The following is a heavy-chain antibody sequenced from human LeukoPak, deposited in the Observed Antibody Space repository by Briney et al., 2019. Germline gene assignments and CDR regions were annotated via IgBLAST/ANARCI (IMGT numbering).Heavy chain of an antibody. J-gene: IGHJ3*01. CDR1: GHTFTGYY. D-gene: IGHD2-21*02. V-gene: IGHV1-2*02. CDR2: INPNSGGT. CDR3: ATNMAYCGGDCYPYDAFDV. Sequence: ASVKVSCKASGHTFTGYYMHWVRQAPGQGLEWMGWINPNSGGTNYAQKFQGRVTMTRDTSISTAYMELSRLRSDDTAVYYCATNMAYCGGDCYPYDAFDVWGQGTMVTVSS.